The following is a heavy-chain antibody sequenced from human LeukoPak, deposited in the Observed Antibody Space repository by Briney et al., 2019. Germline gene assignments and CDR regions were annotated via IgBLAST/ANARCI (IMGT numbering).Heavy chain of an antibody. CDR3: ARHNPYCSGGSCYDGGDY. Sequence: PSETLSLTCTVSGVSISSYYWSWIRQPPGKGLEWIGYIYYSGSTNYNPSLKSRVTISVDTSKNQFSLKLSSVAAADTAVYYCARHNPYCSGGSCYDGGDYWGQGTLVTVSS. CDR2: IYYSGST. J-gene: IGHJ4*02. D-gene: IGHD2-15*01. CDR1: GVSISSYY. V-gene: IGHV4-59*08.